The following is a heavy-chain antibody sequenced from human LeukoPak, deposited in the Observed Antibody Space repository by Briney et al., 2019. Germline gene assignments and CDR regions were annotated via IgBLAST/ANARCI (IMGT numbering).Heavy chain of an antibody. Sequence: GGSLRLSCAASGLTFSSYLMSWVRQAPGKGLEWVANIKQDGSEKYYVDSVKGRFTISRDNAKNSLYLQMNSLRAEDTAVYYCARDVLGGFDYWGQGTLVTVSS. CDR1: GLTFSSYL. CDR3: ARDVLGGFDY. J-gene: IGHJ4*02. D-gene: IGHD2-8*01. CDR2: IKQDGSEK. V-gene: IGHV3-7*04.